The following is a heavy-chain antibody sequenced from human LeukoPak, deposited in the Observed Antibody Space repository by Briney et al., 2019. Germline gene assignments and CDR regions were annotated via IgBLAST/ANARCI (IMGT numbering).Heavy chain of an antibody. Sequence: GGSLRLSCAASGFTFDDYAMHWVRQAPGKGLEWVSGISWNSGSIGYADSVKGRFTISRDNAKNSLYLQMNSLRAEDTALYYCAKEKTIVGATIRGYFDYWGQGTLVTVSS. CDR3: AKEKTIVGATIRGYFDY. D-gene: IGHD1-26*01. CDR1: GFTFDDYA. J-gene: IGHJ4*02. V-gene: IGHV3-9*01. CDR2: ISWNSGSI.